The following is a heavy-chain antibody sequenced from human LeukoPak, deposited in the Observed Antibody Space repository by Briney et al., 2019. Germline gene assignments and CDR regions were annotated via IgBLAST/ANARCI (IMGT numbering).Heavy chain of an antibody. CDR1: GFTVSSNY. CDR3: ARAGQWLANNYFDY. D-gene: IGHD6-19*01. V-gene: IGHV3-53*01. Sequence: GGSLRLSCAASGFTVSSNYMSWVRQAPGKGLEWVSVIYSGGSTYYADSVKGRFTISRDNSKNTLYLQMNSLRAEDTAVYYCARAGQWLANNYFDYWGQGTLVTVSS. J-gene: IGHJ4*02. CDR2: IYSGGST.